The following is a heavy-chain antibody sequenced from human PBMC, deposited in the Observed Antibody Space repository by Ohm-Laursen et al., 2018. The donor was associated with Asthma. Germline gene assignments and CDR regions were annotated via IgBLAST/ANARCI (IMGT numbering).Heavy chain of an antibody. J-gene: IGHJ4*02. CDR3: ARNTYYYDSSGLALDY. Sequence: AASVKVSCKSLGGSFNTYVIGWVRQAPGQGLEWMGGIIPIFGTANYAQKFQGRVTITADESTSTAYMELSSLRSEDTAVYYCARNTYYYDSSGLALDYWGQGTLVTVSS. D-gene: IGHD3-22*01. V-gene: IGHV1-69*13. CDR1: GGSFNTYV. CDR2: IIPIFGTA.